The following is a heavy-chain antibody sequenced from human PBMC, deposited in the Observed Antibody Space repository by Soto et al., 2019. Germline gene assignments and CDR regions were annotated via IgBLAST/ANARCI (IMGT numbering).Heavy chain of an antibody. D-gene: IGHD3-10*01. CDR3: AREDLWFGDF. Sequence: GSLRLSCVASGFNFSTHWMSWVRQAPGKGLQWVANMNQDGSEKYYVDSMKGRFSISRDNAKNSLFLQMNSLRVEDTAIYYCAREDLWFGDFWGQGALVTVSS. V-gene: IGHV3-7*01. CDR1: GFNFSTHW. J-gene: IGHJ4*02. CDR2: MNQDGSEK.